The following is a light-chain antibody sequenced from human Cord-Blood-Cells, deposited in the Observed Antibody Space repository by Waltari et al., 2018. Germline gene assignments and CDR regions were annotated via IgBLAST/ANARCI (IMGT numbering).Light chain of an antibody. CDR3: QQRYSTPWT. Sequence: DIQMTQSPFSLSAFVGDRVTITCRASQSISSYLNWYQQKPGKAPKLLIYAASSLQSGVPSRFSGSGSGTDFTLTISSLQPEDFATYYCQQRYSTPWTFGQGTKVEIK. J-gene: IGKJ1*01. CDR1: QSISSY. CDR2: AAS. V-gene: IGKV1-39*01.